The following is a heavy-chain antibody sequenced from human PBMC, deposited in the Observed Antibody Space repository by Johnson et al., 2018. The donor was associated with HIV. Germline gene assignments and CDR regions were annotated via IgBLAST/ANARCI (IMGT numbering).Heavy chain of an antibody. V-gene: IGHV3-30*04. Sequence: QVQLVESRGGVVQPGRSLRLACPVSGFIFTNFAMHWVRQAPGKGLEWVAVVSYDGSTEFYAASVKGRFTISRDNSKNTLFLQMNGLRPEDTAVYYCARGQGFWAFDIWGQGTMVTVSS. CDR1: GFIFTNFA. CDR3: ARGQGFWAFDI. D-gene: IGHD3-3*01. CDR2: VSYDGSTE. J-gene: IGHJ3*02.